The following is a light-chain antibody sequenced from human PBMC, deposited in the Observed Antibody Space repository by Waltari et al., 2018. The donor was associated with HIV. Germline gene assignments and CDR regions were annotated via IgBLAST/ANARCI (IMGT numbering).Light chain of an antibody. CDR1: TSTLGNRS. CDR3: GTWDSSLSAGV. Sequence: QSVFTQPPSVSAAPGPKPTISCSGSTSTLGNRSLSWYQQLPGPAPKLLIYDKNKRPSGIPDRFSGAKSGTSATLGITGLQTGDEADYYCGTWDSSLSAGVFGGGTKLTVL. J-gene: IGLJ3*02. V-gene: IGLV1-51*01. CDR2: DKN.